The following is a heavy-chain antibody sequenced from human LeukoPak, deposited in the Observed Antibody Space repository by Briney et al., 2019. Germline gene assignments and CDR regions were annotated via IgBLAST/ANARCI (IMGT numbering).Heavy chain of an antibody. Sequence: RASVKVSCEASGYIFTNYAINWIRQAPGQGLEWMGWITTSTGNPTYAQGFTGRFVFSSDTSVSTAYLQISSLRAEDTAVYYCARDPYAPPSSDLQRFDSWGQGTLVTVSS. CDR2: ITTSTGNP. J-gene: IGHJ5*01. CDR3: ARDPYAPPSSDLQRFDS. CDR1: GYIFTNYA. D-gene: IGHD6-19*01. V-gene: IGHV7-4-1*02.